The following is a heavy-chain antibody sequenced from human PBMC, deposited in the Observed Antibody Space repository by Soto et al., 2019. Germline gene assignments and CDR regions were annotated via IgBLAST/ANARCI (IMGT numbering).Heavy chain of an antibody. CDR3: ASSSGATRVVY. CDR2: IWYDGSNK. D-gene: IGHD5-12*01. V-gene: IGHV3-33*01. Sequence: GGSLRLSCAASGFTFSSYGMHWVRQAPGKGLEWVAVIWYDGSNKYYADSVKGRFTISRDNSKNTLYLQMNSLRAEDTAVYYCASSSGATRVVYWGQGTLVTVSS. J-gene: IGHJ4*02. CDR1: GFTFSSYG.